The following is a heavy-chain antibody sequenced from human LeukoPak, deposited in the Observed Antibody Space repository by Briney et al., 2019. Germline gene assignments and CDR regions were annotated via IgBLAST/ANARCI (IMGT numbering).Heavy chain of an antibody. Sequence: SETLSLTCAVYGGSFSGYYWSWIRQPPGKGLEWIGEINHSGSTNYNPSLKSRVTISVDTSKNQFSLKLSSVTAADTAVYYCARRSGYCSSTSCYTASYYFDYWGQRTLVTVSS. CDR3: ARRSGYCSSTSCYTASYYFDY. V-gene: IGHV4-34*01. CDR2: INHSGST. J-gene: IGHJ4*02. D-gene: IGHD2-2*02. CDR1: GGSFSGYY.